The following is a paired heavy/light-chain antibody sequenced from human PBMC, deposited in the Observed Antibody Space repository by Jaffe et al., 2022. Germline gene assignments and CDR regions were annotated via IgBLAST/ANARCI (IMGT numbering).Light chain of an antibody. J-gene: IGKJ2*01. CDR2: AAS. CDR1: QSIRSF. CDR3: QQSYSTPST. V-gene: IGKV1-39*01. Sequence: DIQMTQSPSSLSASVGDRVTITCRASQSIRSFLNWYQQRPGKAPNLLIYAASSLQSGVPSRFSGSGSGTDFTLTISTLQPEDFATYYCQQSYSTPSTFGQGTKLEIK.
Heavy chain of an antibody. CDR3: VRGSGSPLGAAFDV. J-gene: IGHJ3*01. Sequence: EVQLVQSGAEVKKPGESLKISCQGSGYSFTTYWIGWVRQMPGKGLEWLGIIYPGDSDARKSASFQGHVTISADKSISTAYLQWNSLKASDTAMYYCVRGSGSPLGAAFDVWGQGTMVTVSS. CDR2: IYPGDSDA. D-gene: IGHD1-26*01. V-gene: IGHV5-51*03. CDR1: GYSFTTYW.